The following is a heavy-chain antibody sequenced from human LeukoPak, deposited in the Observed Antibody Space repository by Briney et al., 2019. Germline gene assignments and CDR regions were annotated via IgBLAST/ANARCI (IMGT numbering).Heavy chain of an antibody. CDR1: GFTFSSYS. V-gene: IGHV3-66*01. CDR3: AKEGRSTTPGY. D-gene: IGHD6-13*01. CDR2: IYSGGTP. Sequence: GGSLRLSCAASGFTFSSYSMNWVRQAPGKGLEWVSVIYSGGTPYYADSVKGRFTISRDNSQNTVYLQLNSLRAEDTAVYFCAKEGRSTTPGYWGQGTLVTVSS. J-gene: IGHJ4*02.